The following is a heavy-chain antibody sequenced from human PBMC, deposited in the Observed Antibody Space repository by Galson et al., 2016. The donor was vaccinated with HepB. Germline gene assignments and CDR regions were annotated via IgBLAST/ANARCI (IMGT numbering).Heavy chain of an antibody. J-gene: IGHJ4*02. Sequence: ETLSLTCAVYGGSFNSYYWNWIRQPPGKGLEWIGEISHTGSTTYNPSLKSRVSISIDTSKYQFSLKLNSVTAADAAVYYCARSHLGFSLRSHFKRPRIDFWGQGTLVTVSS. CDR3: ARSHLGFSLRSHFKRPRIDF. CDR2: ISHTGST. D-gene: IGHD3-16*01. V-gene: IGHV4-34*01. CDR1: GGSFNSYY.